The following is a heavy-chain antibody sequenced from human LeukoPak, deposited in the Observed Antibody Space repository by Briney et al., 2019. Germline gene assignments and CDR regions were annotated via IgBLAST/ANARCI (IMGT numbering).Heavy chain of an antibody. D-gene: IGHD2-21*02. Sequence: SVKVSCKASGGTFSSYAISWVRQAPGQGLEWMGGIIPIFGTANYAQKFQGRVTITADKSTSTAYMELSSLRSEDTAVYYCARERRGGDYDYFDYWGQGTLVTVSS. V-gene: IGHV1-69*06. CDR3: ARERRGGDYDYFDY. CDR2: IIPIFGTA. J-gene: IGHJ4*02. CDR1: GGTFSSYA.